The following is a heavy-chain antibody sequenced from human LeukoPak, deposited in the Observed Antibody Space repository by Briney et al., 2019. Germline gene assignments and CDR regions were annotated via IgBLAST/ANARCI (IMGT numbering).Heavy chain of an antibody. CDR3: ARGHYGLDV. Sequence: GGSLRLSCAASGFTFSDWYMSWIRQAPGKGLEWVSYIDMSGRTIYFADSVKGRFTISRDNARNSLYLQMSSLRAEDTAVYYCARGHYGLDVWGQGTTVTVSS. CDR2: IDMSGRTI. CDR1: GFTFSDWY. V-gene: IGHV3-11*01. J-gene: IGHJ6*02.